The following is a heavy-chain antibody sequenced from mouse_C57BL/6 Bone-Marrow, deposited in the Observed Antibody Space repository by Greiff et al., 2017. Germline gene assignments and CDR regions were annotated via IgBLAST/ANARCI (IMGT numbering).Heavy chain of an antibody. D-gene: IGHD1-1*01. Sequence: VQLQQPGAELVKPGASVKLSCKASGYTFTSYWMQWVKQRPGQGLEWIGEIDPSDSYTNYNQKFKGKATLTVDTSSSTAYMQLSSLTSEDSAVYYCARGGVITRDWGQGTLVPVSA. CDR2: IDPSDSYT. V-gene: IGHV1-50*01. CDR3: ARGGVITRD. J-gene: IGHJ3*01. CDR1: GYTFTSYW.